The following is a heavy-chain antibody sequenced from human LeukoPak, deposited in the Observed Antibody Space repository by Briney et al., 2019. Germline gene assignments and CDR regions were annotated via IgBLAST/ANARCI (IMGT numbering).Heavy chain of an antibody. V-gene: IGHV4-59*01. CDR2: IYYSGST. CDR3: ARAGGSGDWFDP. D-gene: IGHD3-10*01. J-gene: IGHJ5*02. CDR1: GGSISSYY. Sequence: PSETLSLTCTVSGGSISSYYWSWIRQPPGKGLEWIGYIYYSGSTNYNPSLKSRVTISVDTSKNQFSLKLSSVTAADTAVYHCARAGGSGDWFDPWGQGTLVTVSS.